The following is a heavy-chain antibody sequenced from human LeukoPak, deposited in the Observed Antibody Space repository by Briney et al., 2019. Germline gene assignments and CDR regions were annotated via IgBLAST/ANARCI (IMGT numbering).Heavy chain of an antibody. V-gene: IGHV3-33*06. Sequence: PGGSLRLSCAASGFTFSSYGMHWVRQAPGKGLEWVAVIWYDGSNKYYADSVKGRFTISRDNSMNTLYLQMNSLRAEDTAVYYCAKDKGAHDSIGWYWGAFDIWGQGTMVTVSS. CDR3: AKDKGAHDSIGWYWGAFDI. CDR2: IWYDGSNK. J-gene: IGHJ3*02. D-gene: IGHD6-19*01. CDR1: GFTFSSYG.